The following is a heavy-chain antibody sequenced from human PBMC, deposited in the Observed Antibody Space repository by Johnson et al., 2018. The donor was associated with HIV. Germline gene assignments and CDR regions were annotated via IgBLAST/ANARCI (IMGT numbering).Heavy chain of an antibody. CDR3: TRVARGDSSGDDAFDI. J-gene: IGHJ3*02. CDR2: IGTAGDT. V-gene: IGHV3-13*01. D-gene: IGHD3-22*01. Sequence: VQLVESGGGLVQPGGSLRLSCAASGFTFSSYDMHWVRQVTGKGLEWVSAIGTAGDTYYPGSVKGRFTISRENAKNSLYLQMNSLSAGDTAVYYCTRVARGDSSGDDAFDIWGQGTMVTVSS. CDR1: GFTFSSYD.